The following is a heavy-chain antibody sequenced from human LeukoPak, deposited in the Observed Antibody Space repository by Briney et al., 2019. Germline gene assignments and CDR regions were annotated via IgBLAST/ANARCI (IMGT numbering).Heavy chain of an antibody. J-gene: IGHJ4*02. V-gene: IGHV4-59*01. CDR2: MYYSGIT. Sequence: KPSETLSLTCTVSGGSITSYYWSWIRQPPGKGLEWIGYMYYSGITNYNPSLKSRVTISVDTSKNQFSLKLSSVTAADTAVYHCARGAGSGGNEWGQGTLVTVSS. CDR3: ARGAGSGGNE. D-gene: IGHD1-1*01. CDR1: GGSITSYY.